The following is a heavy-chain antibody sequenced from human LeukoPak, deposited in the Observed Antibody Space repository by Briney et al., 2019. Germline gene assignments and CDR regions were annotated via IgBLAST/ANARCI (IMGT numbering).Heavy chain of an antibody. CDR3: ARCGDYYDSRGYFYCYYGMDV. D-gene: IGHD3-22*01. CDR1: GFTFTDDW. J-gene: IGHJ6*02. CDR2: IISDGTAT. V-gene: IGHV3-74*01. Sequence: GGSLRLSCAASGFTFTDDWIHTVCQVPGERLVWVSRIISDGTATNYADSVQGRFTISRDNAKNTVHLQMMSLRADDTAVNYCARCGDYYDSRGYFYCYYGMDVWGQGTTVTVSS.